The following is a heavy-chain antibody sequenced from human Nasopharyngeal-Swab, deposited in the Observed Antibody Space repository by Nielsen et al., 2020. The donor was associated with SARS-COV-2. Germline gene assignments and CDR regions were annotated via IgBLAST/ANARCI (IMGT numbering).Heavy chain of an antibody. V-gene: IGHV4-39*01. Sequence: SETLSPTCTVSGGSISSSSYYWGWIRQPPGKGLEWIGSIYYSGSTYYNPSLKSRVTISVDTSKNQFSLKLSSVTAADTAVYYCARRGDSSGWYDYYYGMDVWGQGTTVTVSS. CDR1: GGSISSSSYY. CDR2: IYYSGST. J-gene: IGHJ6*02. D-gene: IGHD6-19*01. CDR3: ARRGDSSGWYDYYYGMDV.